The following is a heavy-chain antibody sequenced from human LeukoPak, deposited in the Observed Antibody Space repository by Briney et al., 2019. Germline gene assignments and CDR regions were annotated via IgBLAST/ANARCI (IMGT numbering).Heavy chain of an antibody. Sequence: GGSLRLSCAASGFTFSSYGMHWVRQAPGKGLEWVAVIWYDGSNKYYADSVKGRFTISRDNSKNTLYLQMNSQRAEDTAVYYCAKEGGTAEVDYWGQGTLVTVSS. CDR2: IWYDGSNK. CDR3: AKEGGTAEVDY. J-gene: IGHJ4*02. CDR1: GFTFSSYG. D-gene: IGHD1-7*01. V-gene: IGHV3-33*06.